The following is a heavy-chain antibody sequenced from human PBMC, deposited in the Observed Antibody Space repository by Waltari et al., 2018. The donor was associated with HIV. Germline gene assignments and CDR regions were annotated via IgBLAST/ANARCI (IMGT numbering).Heavy chain of an antibody. J-gene: IGHJ4*02. Sequence: QVQLVQSGAEVKKPGSSVKVSCKASGGPFSSYTNSWVRQAPGQGLEWMGRIIPILGIANYAQKFQGRVTITADKSTSTAYMELSSLRSEDTAVYYCARALGESGWGQGTLVTVSS. V-gene: IGHV1-69*02. CDR1: GGPFSSYT. D-gene: IGHD1-26*01. CDR2: IIPILGIA. CDR3: ARALGESG.